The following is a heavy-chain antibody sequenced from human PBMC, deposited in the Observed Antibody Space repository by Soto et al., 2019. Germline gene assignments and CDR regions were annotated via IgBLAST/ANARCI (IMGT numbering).Heavy chain of an antibody. Sequence: GASVTVSCKASGYTFTSYGISWVRQAPGQGLEWMGWISAHNGNTNYAQKLQGRVTMTTDTSTSTAYMELNSLRVEDTAVYYCAREVAGGRFDYWGQGILVTVSS. D-gene: IGHD2-15*01. CDR1: GYTFTSYG. V-gene: IGHV1-18*01. CDR2: ISAHNGNT. J-gene: IGHJ4*02. CDR3: AREVAGGRFDY.